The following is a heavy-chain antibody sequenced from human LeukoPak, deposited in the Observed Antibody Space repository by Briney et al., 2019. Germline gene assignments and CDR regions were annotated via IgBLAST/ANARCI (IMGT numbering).Heavy chain of an antibody. Sequence: ASVEVSCKASGYTFTSYGISWVRQAPGQGLEWMGWISAYNGNTNYAQKLQGRVTMTTDTSTSTAYMELRSLRSDDTAVYYCARGLTTVTTLYYYYYMDVWGKGTTVTVSS. D-gene: IGHD4-11*01. CDR1: GYTFTSYG. CDR3: ARGLTTVTTLYYYYYMDV. CDR2: ISAYNGNT. V-gene: IGHV1-18*01. J-gene: IGHJ6*03.